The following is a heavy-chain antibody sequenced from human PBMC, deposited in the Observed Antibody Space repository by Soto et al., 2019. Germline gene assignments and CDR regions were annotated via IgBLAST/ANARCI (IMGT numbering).Heavy chain of an antibody. Sequence: GESLKISCKGSGYSFTSYWISWVRQMPGKGLEWMGRIDPSDSYTNYSPSFQGHVTISADKSISTAYLQWSSLKASDTAMYYCARHGGDIVVVVAASGAFDIWGQGTMVTVSS. CDR1: GYSFTSYW. CDR3: ARHGGDIVVVVAASGAFDI. V-gene: IGHV5-10-1*01. J-gene: IGHJ3*02. CDR2: IDPSDSYT. D-gene: IGHD2-15*01.